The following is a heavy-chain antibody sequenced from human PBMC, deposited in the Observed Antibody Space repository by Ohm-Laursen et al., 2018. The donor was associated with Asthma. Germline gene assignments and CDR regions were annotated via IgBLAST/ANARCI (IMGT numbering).Heavy chain of an antibody. CDR2: INSDGSST. CDR3: ARENSLQLVMDY. J-gene: IGHJ4*02. V-gene: IGHV3-74*01. Sequence: SLRLSCTAPGFTFSSYWMHWVRQAPGKGLVWVSRINSDGSSTSYADSVKGRFTISRDNAKNTLYLQMNSLRAEDTAVYYCARENSLQLVMDYWGQGTLVTVSS. CDR1: GFTFSSYW. D-gene: IGHD6-13*01.